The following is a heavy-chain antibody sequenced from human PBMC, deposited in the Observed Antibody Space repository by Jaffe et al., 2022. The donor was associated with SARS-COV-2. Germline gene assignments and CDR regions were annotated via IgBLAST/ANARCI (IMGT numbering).Heavy chain of an antibody. CDR1: GGTFSSYT. V-gene: IGHV1-69*08. Sequence: QVQLVQSGAEVKKPGSSVKVSCKASGGTFSSYTISWVRQAPGQGLEWMGRIIPILGIANYAQKFQGRVTITADKSTSTAYMELSSLRSEDTAVYYCARESPIAAAGRNWFDPWGQGTLVTVSS. J-gene: IGHJ5*02. D-gene: IGHD6-13*01. CDR3: ARESPIAAAGRNWFDP. CDR2: IIPILGIA.